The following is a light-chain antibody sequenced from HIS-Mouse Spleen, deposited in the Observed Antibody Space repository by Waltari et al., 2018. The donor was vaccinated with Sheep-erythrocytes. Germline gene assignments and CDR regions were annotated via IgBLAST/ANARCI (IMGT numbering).Light chain of an antibody. V-gene: IGLV2-11*01. CDR2: DVS. CDR1: SSDVGGYNY. CDR3: SSYTSSSTWV. Sequence: QSALTQPRSVSGSPGQSVTISCTGTSSDVGGYNYVSWYQQHPGKAPKLMIYDVSKRPSGVPDRVSGSKSGNTASLTISGLQAEDEADYYCSSYTSSSTWVFGGGTKLTVL. J-gene: IGLJ3*02.